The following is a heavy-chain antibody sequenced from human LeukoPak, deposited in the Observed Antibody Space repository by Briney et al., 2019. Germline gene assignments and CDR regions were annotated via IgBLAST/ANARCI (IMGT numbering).Heavy chain of an antibody. D-gene: IGHD1-1*01. Sequence: SETLSLTCTVSGYSISNGYYWGWIRQPPGKGLEWIGNIYHSGSANYNPSLKSRVTISVDTSKNQFSLKLSSVTAADTAVYYCVKSGTLLREGFNYWGQGTLVTVSS. J-gene: IGHJ4*02. CDR3: VKSGTLLREGFNY. CDR1: GYSISNGYY. CDR2: IYHSGSA. V-gene: IGHV4-38-2*02.